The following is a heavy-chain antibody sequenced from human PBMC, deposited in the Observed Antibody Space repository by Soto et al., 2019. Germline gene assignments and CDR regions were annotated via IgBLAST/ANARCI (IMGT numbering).Heavy chain of an antibody. V-gene: IGHV3-23*01. CDR1: GFTFSSND. D-gene: IGHD2-2*01. Sequence: GGSLRLSCAASGFTFSSNDMSWVRQAPGKGLEWASSISASGRSLFYADAVKGRFTISRDNSKNTLYLQMSSLTAEDTAVYYCAKGTSKLDYWGQGTLVTVSS. CDR2: ISASGRSL. CDR3: AKGTSKLDY. J-gene: IGHJ4*02.